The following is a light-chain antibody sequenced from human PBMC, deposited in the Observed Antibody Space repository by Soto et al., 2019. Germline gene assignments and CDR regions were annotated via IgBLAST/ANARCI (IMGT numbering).Light chain of an antibody. V-gene: IGKV1-5*03. CDR3: QQYNSYSPRT. CDR1: QSINTW. J-gene: IGKJ1*01. CDR2: KAS. Sequence: DIQMTQSPSTLSASVGDRVTITCRASQSINTWLAWYQQKPGKAPKLLIYKASSLESGVPSRFSGSGSGTEFTLSISSLQPDDFATYYCQQYNSYSPRTFGQGTKVDI.